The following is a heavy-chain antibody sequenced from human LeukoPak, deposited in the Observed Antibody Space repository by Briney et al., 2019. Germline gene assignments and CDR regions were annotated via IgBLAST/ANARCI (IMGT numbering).Heavy chain of an antibody. CDR1: GFTFGTDW. V-gene: IGHV3-7*01. CDR2: MKQDGSEK. D-gene: IGHD2-2*01. J-gene: IGHJ4*02. CDR3: ARIYCSSTNCYRHFDY. Sequence: GGSLRLSCTASGFTFGTDWMTWVRQAPGKGLEWVANMKQDGSEKYYVDSVKGRFTISRDNAKNSLYLQMNSLRAEDTAVYYCARIYCSSTNCYRHFDYWGQGTLVTVSS.